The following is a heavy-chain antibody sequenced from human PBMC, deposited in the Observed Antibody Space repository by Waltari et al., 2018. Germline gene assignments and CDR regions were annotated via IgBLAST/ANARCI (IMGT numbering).Heavy chain of an antibody. CDR3: AKGGPSDYYGMDV. V-gene: IGHV3-23*01. J-gene: IGHJ6*02. CDR1: GFTFSTYA. Sequence: EVQLLESGGGLVQPGGSLRLSGAASGFTFSTYAMGGVCQAPGKGLEWVSAISGSGGSTYYADSVKGRFTISRDNSKNTLYLQMNSLRAEDTAVYYCAKGGPSDYYGMDVWGQGTTVTVSS. CDR2: ISGSGGST.